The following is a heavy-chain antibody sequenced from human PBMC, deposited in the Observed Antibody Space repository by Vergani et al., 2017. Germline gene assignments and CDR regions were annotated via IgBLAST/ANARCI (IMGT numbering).Heavy chain of an antibody. CDR2: INAGNGNT. V-gene: IGHV1-3*01. D-gene: IGHD5-12*01. CDR3: AIEEGLYSGYECVSGPFDY. Sequence: QVQLVQSGAEVKKPGASVKVSCKASGYTFTSYAMHWVRQAPGQRLEWMGWINAGNGNTKYSQKFQGRVTIARDTSASTAYMELSSLGSEDTAVYYCAIEEGLYSGYECVSGPFDYWGQGTLVTVSS. J-gene: IGHJ4*02. CDR1: GYTFTSYA.